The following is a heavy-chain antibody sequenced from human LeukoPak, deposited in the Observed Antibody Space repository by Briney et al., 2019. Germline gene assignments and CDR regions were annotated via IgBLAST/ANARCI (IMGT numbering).Heavy chain of an antibody. J-gene: IGHJ4*02. V-gene: IGHV4-61*02. Sequence: SETLSLTCIVSGGSISSGSYYWSWIRQPAGKGLEWIGRIYTSGSTNYNPSLKSRVTISVDTSKNQFSLKLSSVTAADTAVYYCAREAYSEDYWGQGALVTVSS. CDR3: AREAYSEDY. CDR1: GGSISSGSYY. D-gene: IGHD4-11*01. CDR2: IYTSGST.